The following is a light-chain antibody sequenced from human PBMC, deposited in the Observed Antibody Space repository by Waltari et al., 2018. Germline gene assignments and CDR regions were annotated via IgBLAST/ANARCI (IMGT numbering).Light chain of an antibody. CDR3: AAWDDSLSGLV. CDR2: RNN. J-gene: IGLJ2*01. V-gene: IGLV1-47*01. Sequence: SVLTPPPSASGTPGQRVTISCSGSSSNIGSNYVFCYQQLPGTAPKLLIYRNNQRPSGVPDRFSGSKSGTSASLAISGLRSEDEADYYCAAWDDSLSGLVFGGGTKLTVL. CDR1: SSNIGSNY.